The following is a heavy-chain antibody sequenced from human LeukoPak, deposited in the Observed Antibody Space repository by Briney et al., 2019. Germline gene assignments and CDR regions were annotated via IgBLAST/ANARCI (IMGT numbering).Heavy chain of an antibody. CDR3: AGVGHSYSHFDF. Sequence: PGGSLRLSCAASGFTFSTYWMHWVRQAPGKGLVWVSHISSDGTSTTYADSVEGRFTISRDNAKNTLYLQMNSLRAEDTAVYYCAGVGHSYSHFDFWGQGSLVTVSS. CDR1: GFTFSTYW. D-gene: IGHD5-18*01. J-gene: IGHJ4*02. CDR2: ISSDGTST. V-gene: IGHV3-74*01.